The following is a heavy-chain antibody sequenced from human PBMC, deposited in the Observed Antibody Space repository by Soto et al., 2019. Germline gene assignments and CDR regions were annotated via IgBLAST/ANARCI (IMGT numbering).Heavy chain of an antibody. CDR3: AISPRDGYNLGPSDY. J-gene: IGHJ4*02. Sequence: ASVKVSCKASGYNFLNYDINWVPQATGQGLEWMGWMNTRSGNRGYGQKFQGRVTMTMDTSISTVYMELHSLRSEDTAVYYCAISPRDGYNLGPSDYWGQGTLVTVSS. CDR1: GYNFLNYD. CDR2: MNTRSGNR. D-gene: IGHD5-12*01. V-gene: IGHV1-8*01.